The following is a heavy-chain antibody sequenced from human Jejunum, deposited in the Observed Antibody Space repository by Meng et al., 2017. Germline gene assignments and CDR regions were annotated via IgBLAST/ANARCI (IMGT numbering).Heavy chain of an antibody. V-gene: IGHV2-5*01. D-gene: IGHD3-22*01. CDR2: IYWNDDK. CDR3: AREHYYDSSGYYSGAYFDY. J-gene: IGHJ4*02. CDR1: GFSLSTSGVG. Sequence: SGPTLVKPTQTLTLTCTFSGFSLSTSGVGVGWIRQPPGKALEWLALIYWNDDKRYSPSLKSRLTITKDTSKNQVVLTMTNMDPVDTATYFCAREHYYDSSGYYSGAYFDYWGQGTLVTVSS.